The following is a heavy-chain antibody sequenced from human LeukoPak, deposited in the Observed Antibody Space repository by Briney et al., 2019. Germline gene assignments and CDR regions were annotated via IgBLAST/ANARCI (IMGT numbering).Heavy chain of an antibody. CDR2: IYSGGST. Sequence: GGSLRLSCAASGFTVSSNYMSWVRQAPGKGLEGVSVIYSGGSTYYADSVKGRFTISRDNSKNTLYLQMNSLRAEDTAVYYCARARGLLSYYFDYWGQGTLVTVSS. CDR3: ARARGLLSYYFDY. V-gene: IGHV3-53*01. J-gene: IGHJ4*02. D-gene: IGHD3-10*01. CDR1: GFTVSSNY.